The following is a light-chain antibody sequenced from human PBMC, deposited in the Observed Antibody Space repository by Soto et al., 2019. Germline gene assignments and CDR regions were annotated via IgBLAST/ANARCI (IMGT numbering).Light chain of an antibody. CDR2: DVS. J-gene: IGLJ3*02. V-gene: IGLV2-14*01. CDR3: SAYTSSSSGV. CDR1: SSDVGGYNY. Sequence: QSALTQPASVSGSPGQSITISCTGTSSDVGGYNYVSWYQQHPGKAPQLMIYDVSNRHSGVSNRFSGSKSGNTASLTISGLQAEDEADYYCSAYTSSSSGVFGGGTKLTVL.